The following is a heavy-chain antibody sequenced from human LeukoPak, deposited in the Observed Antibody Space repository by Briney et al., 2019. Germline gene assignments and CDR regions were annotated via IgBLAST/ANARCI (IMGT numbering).Heavy chain of an antibody. Sequence: ASVKVSCKASGYTFTSYGISWVRQAPGQGLEWMGWISAYNGDTNYAQKLQGRVTMTTDTSTSTAYMELRSLRSDDAAVYYYARVIRSHSSGYNFDYWGQGTLVTVSS. CDR1: GYTFTSYG. J-gene: IGHJ4*02. D-gene: IGHD3-22*01. CDR2: ISAYNGDT. V-gene: IGHV1-18*01. CDR3: ARVIRSHSSGYNFDY.